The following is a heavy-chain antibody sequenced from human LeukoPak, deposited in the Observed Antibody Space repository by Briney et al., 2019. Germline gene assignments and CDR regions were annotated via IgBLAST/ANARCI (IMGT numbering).Heavy chain of an antibody. D-gene: IGHD3-22*01. CDR2: IYPGDSDT. V-gene: IGHV5-51*01. J-gene: IGHJ4*02. CDR1: GYSFTSYW. CDR3: ARGYDSSGYYDRYFDY. Sequence: GESLKISCKGSGYSFTSYWIGWVRQMPGKGLEWMGIIYPGDSDTRYSPSFQGQVTISADKSISTAYLQWSSLKASDTAMYCCARGYDSSGYYDRYFDYWGQGTLVTVSS.